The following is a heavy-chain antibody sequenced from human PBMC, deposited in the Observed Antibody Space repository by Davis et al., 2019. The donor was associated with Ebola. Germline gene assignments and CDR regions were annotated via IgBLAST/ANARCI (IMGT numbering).Heavy chain of an antibody. J-gene: IGHJ4*02. CDR1: GFTFSSYG. D-gene: IGHD3-22*01. CDR3: ARDLHSSDRNAGY. V-gene: IGHV3-33*08. CDR2: IWYDGSNK. Sequence: PGGSLRLSCAASGFTFSSYGMHWVRQAPGKGLEWVAVIWYDGSNKYYADSVKGRFTISRDNSKNTLYLQMNSLRAEDTAVYYCARDLHSSDRNAGYWGQGTLVTVSS.